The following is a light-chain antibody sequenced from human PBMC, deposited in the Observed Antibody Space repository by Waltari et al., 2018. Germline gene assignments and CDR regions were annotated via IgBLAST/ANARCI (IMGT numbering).Light chain of an antibody. J-gene: IGLJ2*01. CDR3: NSYISSDTLEL. V-gene: IGLV2-14*03. CDR1: SSDVGGYNY. CDR2: DVS. Sequence: QSALTQPASVSGSPGQSITISCTGPSSDVGGYNYVAWYQQHPGKAPKLMIYDVSNRPSGVSNRFSGSKSGNTASLTISGLQAEDEAHYYCNSYISSDTLELFGGGTSLTV.